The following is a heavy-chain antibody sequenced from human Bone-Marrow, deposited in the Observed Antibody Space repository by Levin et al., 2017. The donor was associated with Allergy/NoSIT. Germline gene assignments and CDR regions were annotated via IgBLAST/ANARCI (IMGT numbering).Heavy chain of an antibody. D-gene: IGHD6-6*01. Sequence: ASVKVSCKTSGYSFTNFGISWVRLSPGHGLEWMGWISGYNGNTKYAQKLQGRVSMTIDTSTSTGYMDLRDLTSDDTAIYYCLRDYGTARDYWGQGTQVIVSS. V-gene: IGHV1-18*01. CDR3: LRDYGTARDY. J-gene: IGHJ4*02. CDR1: GYSFTNFG. CDR2: ISGYNGNT.